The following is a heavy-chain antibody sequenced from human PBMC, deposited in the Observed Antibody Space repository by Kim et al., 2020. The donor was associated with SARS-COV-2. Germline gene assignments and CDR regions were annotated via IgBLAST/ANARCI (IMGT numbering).Heavy chain of an antibody. Sequence: GGSLRLSCAASGFTFDDYTMHWVRQAPGKGLEWVSLISWDGGSTYYADSVKGRFTISRDNSKNSLYLQMNSLRTEDTALYYCAKDSGPMVEGHYYGMDVWGQGTTVTVSS. CDR1: GFTFDDYT. CDR3: AKDSGPMVEGHYYGMDV. V-gene: IGHV3-43*01. J-gene: IGHJ6*02. D-gene: IGHD2-15*01. CDR2: ISWDGGST.